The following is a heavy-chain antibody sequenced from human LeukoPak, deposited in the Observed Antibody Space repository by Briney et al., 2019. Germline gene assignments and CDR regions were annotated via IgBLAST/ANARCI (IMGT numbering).Heavy chain of an antibody. CDR1: GFTFSRYA. V-gene: IGHV3-23*01. CDR3: AKADAPYSGSYDY. D-gene: IGHD1-26*01. CDR2: ICGSGGST. J-gene: IGHJ4*02. Sequence: GGSLRLSCAASGFTFSRYAMSWVRQAPGKALEWVSAICGSGGSTYCADSVKGRFTISRDNSKNTLYLQMNSLRAENTAVYYCAKADAPYSGSYDYWGQGTLVTVSS.